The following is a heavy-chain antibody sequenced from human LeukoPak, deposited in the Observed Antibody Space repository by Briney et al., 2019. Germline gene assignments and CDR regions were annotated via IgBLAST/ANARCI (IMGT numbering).Heavy chain of an antibody. Sequence: SETLSLTCNVSGGSIRGYYWSWIRQPPGKGLEWIGYIYYSGSTNYNPSLKSRVTISVDTSKNQFSLKLSSVTAADTAVYYCARTAMAPFFYMDVWGKGTTVTISS. J-gene: IGHJ6*03. CDR1: GGSIRGYY. CDR3: ARTAMAPFFYMDV. V-gene: IGHV4-59*01. D-gene: IGHD5-18*01. CDR2: IYYSGST.